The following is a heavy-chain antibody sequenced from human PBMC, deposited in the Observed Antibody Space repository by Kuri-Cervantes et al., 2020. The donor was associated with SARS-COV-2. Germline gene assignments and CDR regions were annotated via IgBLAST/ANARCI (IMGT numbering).Heavy chain of an antibody. CDR1: GYTFTSYY. J-gene: IGHJ5*02. V-gene: IGHV1-46*01. Sequence: ASVKVSCKASGYTFTSYYMHWVRQAPGQGLEWMGIINPSGGSTSYAQKFQGRVTMTRDTSTSTVYMELSSLRSEDTAVYYCARNGGEGVVVAATRLHNWFDPWGQGTLVTVSS. CDR2: INPSGGST. D-gene: IGHD2-15*01. CDR3: ARNGGEGVVVAATRLHNWFDP.